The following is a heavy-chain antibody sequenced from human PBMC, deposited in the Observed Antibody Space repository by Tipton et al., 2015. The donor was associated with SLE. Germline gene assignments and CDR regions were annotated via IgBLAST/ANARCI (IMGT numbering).Heavy chain of an antibody. CDR3: ARDQGSLRYFDWVPRGAFDM. J-gene: IGHJ3*02. D-gene: IGHD3-9*01. CDR2: IYHSGST. CDR1: GGSISSSNW. Sequence: TLSLTCAVSGGSISSSNWWSCVRQPPGKGLEWIGEIYHSGSTSYNPSLKSRVTISVDKSKNQFSLKLSSVTAADTAVYYCARDQGSLRYFDWVPRGAFDMWGQGTMVTVSS. V-gene: IGHV4-4*02.